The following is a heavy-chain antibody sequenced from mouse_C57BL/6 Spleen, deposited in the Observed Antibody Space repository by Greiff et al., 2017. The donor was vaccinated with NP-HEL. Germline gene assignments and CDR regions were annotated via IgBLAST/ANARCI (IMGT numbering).Heavy chain of an antibody. CDR1: DFAFMASA. D-gene: IGHD1-1*01. V-gene: IGHV1-49*01. CDR3: ARSDGRGDYYAMDY. J-gene: IGHJ4*01. Sequence: LQQSGAELVRPGSSVKLPCKDSDFAFMASAMHWVKQRPGHGLEWIGSFTMYSDATEYSENFKGKATLTANTSSSTAYMELSSLTSEDSAVYYCARSDGRGDYYAMDYWGQGTSVTVSS. CDR2: FTMYSDAT.